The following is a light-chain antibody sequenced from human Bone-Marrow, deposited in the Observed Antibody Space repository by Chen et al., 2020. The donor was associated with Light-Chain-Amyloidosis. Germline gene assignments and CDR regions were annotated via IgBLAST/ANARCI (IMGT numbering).Light chain of an antibody. CDR2: DAS. J-gene: IGKJ4*01. CDR3: QQYESLPLT. CDR1: QDVSNY. Sequence: DIQMTQSPYSLSASVGDRVTITCRASQDVSNYLNWYQQKPGKAPKLLIYDASKLRAGVPSRFNGRGSGTDFTLTISSLQPEDIATFYCQQYESLPLTFGGGTKVEIK. V-gene: IGKV1-33*01.